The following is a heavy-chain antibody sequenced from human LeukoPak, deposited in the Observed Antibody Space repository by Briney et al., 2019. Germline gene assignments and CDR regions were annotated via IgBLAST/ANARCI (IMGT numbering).Heavy chain of an antibody. V-gene: IGHV4-4*07. CDR1: GGSISSYY. D-gene: IGHD6-13*01. Sequence: SETLSLTCTVSGGSISSYYLSWIRQPAGKGLEWIGRIYSRGSTYNPSLKSRVTISADTSKNQFSLRLSSVTAADTAVYYCARVFRAAAVDYWGQGTLVTVSS. CDR2: IYSRGST. CDR3: ARVFRAAAVDY. J-gene: IGHJ4*02.